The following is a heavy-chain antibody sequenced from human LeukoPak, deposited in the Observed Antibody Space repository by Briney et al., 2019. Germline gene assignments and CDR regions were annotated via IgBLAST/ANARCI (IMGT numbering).Heavy chain of an antibody. D-gene: IGHD3-22*01. CDR2: LYPGVST. CDR1: GGPIYSYY. CDR3: ARLKFYDSTGYTLGHYMDV. V-gene: IGHV4-4*07. J-gene: IGHJ6*03. Sequence: SETLSLTCTVSGGPIYSYYWSWIRQTAGKGLEWIGRLYPGVSTDYNPSLKSRVTMSVDTSKNQFVLKLGAVTAADTAVYYCARLKFYDSTGYTLGHYMDVWGKGTTVTVSS.